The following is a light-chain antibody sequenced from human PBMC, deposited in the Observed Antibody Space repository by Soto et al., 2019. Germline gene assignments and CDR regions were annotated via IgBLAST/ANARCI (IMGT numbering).Light chain of an antibody. CDR1: QSVSSSS. CDR2: ATS. CDR3: QQYGSSPWT. Sequence: EIVLTQSPGTLSLSPGERATLSCRASQSVSSSSLAWYQQKPGQAPRLLIYATSSRAAGIPDRFSGSGSGTDFTLTIIRLEPEDFAVYYCQQYGSSPWTFGQGTKVEIK. J-gene: IGKJ1*01. V-gene: IGKV3-20*01.